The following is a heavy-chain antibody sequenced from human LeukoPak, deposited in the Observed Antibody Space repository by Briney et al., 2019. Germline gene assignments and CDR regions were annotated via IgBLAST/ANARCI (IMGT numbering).Heavy chain of an antibody. J-gene: IGHJ5*02. CDR3: ARDREFKNTYYDFWSGYRVRFDP. Sequence: GGSLRLSCAASGFTFSNYAMSWVRQAPGKGLEWVANIKQDGSEKYYVDSVKGRFTISRDNAKNSLYLQMNSLRAEDTAVYYCARDREFKNTYYDFWSGYRVRFDPWGQGTLVTVSS. CDR1: GFTFSNYA. V-gene: IGHV3-7*01. D-gene: IGHD3-3*01. CDR2: IKQDGSEK.